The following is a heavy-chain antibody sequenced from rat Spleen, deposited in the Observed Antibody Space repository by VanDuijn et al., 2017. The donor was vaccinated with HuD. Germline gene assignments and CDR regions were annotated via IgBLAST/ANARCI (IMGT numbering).Heavy chain of an antibody. CDR2: IWGNGNT. CDR3: SRDRLGAGFDY. J-gene: IGHJ2*01. CDR1: GFLLSSYG. Sequence: QVQLKESGPGLVQPSQTLSLTCTVSGFLLSSYGVIWVRQPPGKGLEWMGVIWGNGNTNYNSALKSRLSISRDTSKSQIFLKMNTLQTEDTAIYYCSRDRLGAGFDYWGQGVMVTVSS. D-gene: IGHD5-1*01. V-gene: IGHV2-13*01.